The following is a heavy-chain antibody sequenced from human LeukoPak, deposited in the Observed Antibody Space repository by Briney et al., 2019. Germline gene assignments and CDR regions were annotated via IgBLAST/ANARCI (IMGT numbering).Heavy chain of an antibody. CDR1: GGSISSYY. J-gene: IGHJ5*02. CDR2: IYYSGST. Sequence: SSETLSLTCTVSGGSISSYYWSWIRQPPGKGLEWIGYIYYSGSTNYNPSLKSRVTISVDTSKNQFSMKLSSVTAADTAVYYCAKGRATPSPWGQGTLVTVSS. D-gene: IGHD2-15*01. CDR3: AKGRATPSP. V-gene: IGHV4-59*01.